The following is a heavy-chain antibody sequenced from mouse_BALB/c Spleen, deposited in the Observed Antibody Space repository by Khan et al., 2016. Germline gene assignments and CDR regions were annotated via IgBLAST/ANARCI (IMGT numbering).Heavy chain of an antibody. Sequence: EVQLQESGPDLVKPGASVKMSCKASGYTFTSYVMHWVKQKPGQGLEWIGYINPYNDGTKYNEKFKGKATLTSDKSSSTAYMEVSSLTSEDSAFYYWSRLDRYQPWFAYWGQGTLVTVSA. J-gene: IGHJ3*01. CDR3: SRLDRYQPWFAY. D-gene: IGHD2-14*01. V-gene: IGHV1S136*01. CDR2: INPYNDGT. CDR1: GYTFTSYV.